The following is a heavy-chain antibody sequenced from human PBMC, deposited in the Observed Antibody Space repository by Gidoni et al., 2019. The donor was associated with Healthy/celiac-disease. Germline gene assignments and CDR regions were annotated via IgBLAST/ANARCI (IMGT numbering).Heavy chain of an antibody. V-gene: IGHV3-30-3*01. CDR1: GFTFSSYA. J-gene: IGHJ4*02. CDR3: ARDSLRFSDYYGSGGDY. D-gene: IGHD3-10*01. CDR2: ISYDGSNK. Sequence: QVQLVESGGGVVQPGRSLRLSCAASGFTFSSYAMHWVRQAPGKGLEWVAVISYDGSNKYYADSVKGRFTISRDNSKNTLYLQMNSLRAEDTAVYYCARDSLRFSDYYGSGGDYWGQGTLVTVSS.